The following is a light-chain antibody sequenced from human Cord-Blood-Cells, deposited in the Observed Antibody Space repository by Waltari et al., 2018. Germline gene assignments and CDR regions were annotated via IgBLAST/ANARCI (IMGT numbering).Light chain of an antibody. CDR2: GAS. V-gene: IGKV3-15*01. J-gene: IGKJ4*01. CDR3: QQYNNWPPLT. Sequence: EIVMKQSPATLPVSPGERATLPCRASQSVSSNLAWYQQKPGQAPRLLIYGASTRATGIPARFSGSGSGTEFTLTISSLQSEDFAVYYCQQYNNWPPLTFGGGTKVEIK. CDR1: QSVSSN.